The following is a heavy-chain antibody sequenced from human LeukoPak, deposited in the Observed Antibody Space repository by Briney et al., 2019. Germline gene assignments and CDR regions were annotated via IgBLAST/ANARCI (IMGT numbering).Heavy chain of an antibody. CDR3: AKDRASYYYDSSGPV. CDR1: GFTFSSYA. D-gene: IGHD3-22*01. CDR2: ISGSGGST. Sequence: GGSLRLSCAASGFTFSSYAMSWVRQAPGKGREWVSAISGSGGSTYYADSVKGRFTISRDNSKNTLYLQMNSLRAEDTAVYYCAKDRASYYYDSSGPVWGQGTLVTVSS. V-gene: IGHV3-23*01. J-gene: IGHJ4*02.